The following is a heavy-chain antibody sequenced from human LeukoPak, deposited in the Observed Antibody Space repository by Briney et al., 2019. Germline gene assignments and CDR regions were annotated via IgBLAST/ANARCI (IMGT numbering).Heavy chain of an antibody. CDR2: INPNSGGT. CDR3: AHYCSGGSCHSDY. D-gene: IGHD2-15*01. J-gene: IGHJ4*02. CDR1: GYTFTGYY. Sequence: EASVKVSCKASGYTFTGYYMHWVRQAPGQGLEWMGWINPNSGGTNYAQKFQGRVTMTRDTSISTACMELSRLRSDDTAVYYCAHYCSGGSCHSDYWGQGTLVTVSS. V-gene: IGHV1-2*02.